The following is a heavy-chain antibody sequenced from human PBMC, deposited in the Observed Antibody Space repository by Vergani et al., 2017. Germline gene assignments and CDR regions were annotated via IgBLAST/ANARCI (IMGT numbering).Heavy chain of an antibody. V-gene: IGHV3-30*02. J-gene: IGHJ4*02. CDR2: IQFDGSNQ. CDR1: GFTLSNYD. D-gene: IGHD3-16*01. CDR3: AKHFRGWGIYY. Sequence: QVQLVESGGGVVQRGGSLRLSCATSGFTLSNYDMQWIRQGPGKGLEFVAFIQFDGSNQYYADSVKGRFTLSRDFSKNTIYLQMNSLRTDDTATYYCAKHFRGWGIYYWGQGTQVIVSS.